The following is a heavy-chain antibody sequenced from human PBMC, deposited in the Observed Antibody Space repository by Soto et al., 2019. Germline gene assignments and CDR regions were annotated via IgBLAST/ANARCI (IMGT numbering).Heavy chain of an antibody. V-gene: IGHV1-69*13. D-gene: IGHD2-15*01. J-gene: IGHJ3*02. CDR3: AYQKYCSGGSCSDAFDI. Sequence: ASVKVSCKASGGTFSSYAISWVRQAPGQGLEWMGGIIPIFGTANYAQKFQGRVTITADESTSTAYMELSSLRSEDTAVYYCAYQKYCSGGSCSDAFDIWGQGTMVTVSS. CDR1: GGTFSSYA. CDR2: IIPIFGTA.